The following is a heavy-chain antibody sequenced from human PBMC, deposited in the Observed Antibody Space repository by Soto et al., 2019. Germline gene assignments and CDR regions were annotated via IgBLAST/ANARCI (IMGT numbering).Heavy chain of an antibody. Sequence: SVKVSCKTSGYTLSNYGITWVRQAPGQPLEWLGWISLYSDGTNYAQKFQGRVSMTTDTSTTTAYMELRSLRSDETAVYYCARVVPGAEAWFGPWGQGTLVTVSS. V-gene: IGHV1-18*01. CDR3: ARVVPGAEAWFGP. CDR1: GYTLSNYG. J-gene: IGHJ5*02. D-gene: IGHD2-2*01. CDR2: ISLYSDGT.